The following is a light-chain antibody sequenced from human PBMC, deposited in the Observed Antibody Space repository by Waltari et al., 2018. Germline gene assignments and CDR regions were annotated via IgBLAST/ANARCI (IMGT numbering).Light chain of an antibody. Sequence: QSLLTQPPSVSAAPGQKVSISCSGRYSNIGANYVCWYQQFPGTAPKLHIYDKNARPSGIPDRFSGSKSGNSATLAITGLQTGDEADYYCGTWDSDLNTVLFGGGTKVTVL. CDR2: DKN. CDR1: YSNIGANY. J-gene: IGLJ2*01. CDR3: GTWDSDLNTVL. V-gene: IGLV1-51*01.